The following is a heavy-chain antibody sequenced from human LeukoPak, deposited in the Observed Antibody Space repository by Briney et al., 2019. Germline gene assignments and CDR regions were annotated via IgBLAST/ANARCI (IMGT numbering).Heavy chain of an antibody. CDR1: GFTLSAYA. J-gene: IGHJ6*02. CDR2: IGSDNKP. CDR3: ARNLHYFVPRAV. V-gene: IGHV3-23*05. Sequence: TGGSLRHSCEASGFTLSAYAMTWVRQAPGKGLEWVSSIGSDNKPHYSESVKGRFAISRDNPKSMLFVQLNSLRAEDTALYYCARNLHYFVPRAVWGQGTTVTVSS. D-gene: IGHD2/OR15-2a*01.